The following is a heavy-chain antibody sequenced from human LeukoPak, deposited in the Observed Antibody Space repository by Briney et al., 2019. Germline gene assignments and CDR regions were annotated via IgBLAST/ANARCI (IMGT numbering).Heavy chain of an antibody. Sequence: GGSLRLSCAASGFTFSSYEMNWVRQAPGKGLEWVAVISYDGSNKYYADSVKGRFTISRDNSKNTLYLQMNSLRAEDTAVYYCARDFTIFGVDHYFDYWGQGTLVTVSS. D-gene: IGHD3-3*01. V-gene: IGHV3-30*03. CDR1: GFTFSSYE. CDR2: ISYDGSNK. J-gene: IGHJ4*02. CDR3: ARDFTIFGVDHYFDY.